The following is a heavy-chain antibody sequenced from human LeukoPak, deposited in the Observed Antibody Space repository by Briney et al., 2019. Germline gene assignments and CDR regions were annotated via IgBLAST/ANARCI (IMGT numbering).Heavy chain of an antibody. Sequence: GGSLRLSCATSGFTLSSYGMHWVRQAPGKGLEWVALIRYDGSSKYYADSVKGRFTISRVDSKNTLYLQMNSLTAEDTAVYYCAKDRGPRYSYGLDVWGQGTTVTVSS. V-gene: IGHV3-30*02. CDR2: IRYDGSSK. CDR1: GFTLSSYG. J-gene: IGHJ6*02. CDR3: AKDRGPRYSYGLDV.